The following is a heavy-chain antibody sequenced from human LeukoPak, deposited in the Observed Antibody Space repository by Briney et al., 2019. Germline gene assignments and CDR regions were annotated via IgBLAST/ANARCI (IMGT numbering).Heavy chain of an antibody. CDR3: ARADQTWKKLGY. J-gene: IGHJ4*02. Sequence: SETLSLTCTVSGGSISSGGYYWSWIRQHPGKGLEWIGYIYYSGSTYYNPSLKSRVTISVDTSKNQFSLKLSSVTAADTAVYCCARADQTWKKLGYWGQGTLVTVSS. CDR2: IYYSGST. V-gene: IGHV4-31*03. D-gene: IGHD7-27*01. CDR1: GGSISSGGYY.